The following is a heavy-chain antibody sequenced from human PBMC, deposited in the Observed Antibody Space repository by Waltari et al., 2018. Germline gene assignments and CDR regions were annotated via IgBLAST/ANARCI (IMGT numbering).Heavy chain of an antibody. CDR1: GFSLSNNW. CDR2: RKKDGSEK. CDR3: TSGSGWSSTY. J-gene: IGHJ4*02. V-gene: IGHV3-7*01. D-gene: IGHD6-13*01. Sequence: EVQLVESGGGLVQPGGSLRLACVASGFSLSNNWETWVRQATGEGTGGVGNRKKDGSEKYYVDSVKGRFTISRDNAKNSLYLQMNSLRAEDTAVYYCTSGSGWSSTYWGQGTLVTVTS.